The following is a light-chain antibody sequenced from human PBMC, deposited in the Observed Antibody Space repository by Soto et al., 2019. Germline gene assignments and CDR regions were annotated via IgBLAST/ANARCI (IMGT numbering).Light chain of an antibody. J-gene: IGLJ1*01. CDR2: DVS. CDR3: CSYAGSYTSYV. V-gene: IGLV2-11*01. Sequence: QSVLTQPPSASGSPGQSVTISCTGTKNDIGVYDFVSWYQHHPGKAPRLIIYDVSKRPSGVPDRFSGSKSGNTASLTISGLQAEDEADYYCCSYAGSYTSYVFGTGTKVTVL. CDR1: KNDIGVYDF.